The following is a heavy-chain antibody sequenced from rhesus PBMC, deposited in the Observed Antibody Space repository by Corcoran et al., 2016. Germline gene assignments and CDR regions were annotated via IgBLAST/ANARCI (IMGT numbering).Heavy chain of an antibody. CDR3: ATIQAADKFNY. CDR2: VDPEDGEV. V-gene: IGHV1-111*02. CDR1: GKPLPAYH. Sequence: EVQLGQSGAEVKKPGASGKIPGKAVGKPLPAYHLNGGRQAPGKGLEWMGRVDPEDGEVVPAQKFHDRVTISADTSTDTAYMELSSLRSEDTAVYYCATIQAADKFNYWGQGVLVTVSS. D-gene: IGHD6-19*01. J-gene: IGHJ4*01.